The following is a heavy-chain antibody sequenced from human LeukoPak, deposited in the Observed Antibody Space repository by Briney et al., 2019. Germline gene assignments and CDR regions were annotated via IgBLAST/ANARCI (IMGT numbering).Heavy chain of an antibody. D-gene: IGHD2-15*01. Sequence: PGGSLRLSCAASGFTFSSYAMHWVRQAPGKGLEWVAVISYDGSNKYYADSVKGRFTISRDNSKNTLYLQMNSLSAEDTAVYYCTQMVADWGQGTLVTVSS. CDR2: ISYDGSNK. V-gene: IGHV3-30*04. CDR3: TQMVAD. CDR1: GFTFSSYA. J-gene: IGHJ4*02.